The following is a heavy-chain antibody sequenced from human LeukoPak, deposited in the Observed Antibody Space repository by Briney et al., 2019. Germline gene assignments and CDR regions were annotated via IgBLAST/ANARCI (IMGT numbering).Heavy chain of an antibody. Sequence: ASVKVSCKASGYTFTSYDINWVRQATGQGLEWMGWMNLKSGNTGYAQKFQGKVTMTRDTSIITTYMELSSLRSEDTAVYYCARDSLLRYFDWFPLGMDVWGKGTTVTLSS. CDR2: MNLKSGNT. D-gene: IGHD3-9*01. CDR1: GYTFTSYD. J-gene: IGHJ6*04. CDR3: ARDSLLRYFDWFPLGMDV. V-gene: IGHV1-8*01.